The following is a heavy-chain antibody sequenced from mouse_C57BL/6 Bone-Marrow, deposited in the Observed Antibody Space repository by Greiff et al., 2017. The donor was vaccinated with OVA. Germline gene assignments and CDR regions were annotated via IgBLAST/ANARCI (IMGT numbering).Heavy chain of an antibody. CDR3: ASGTGRFAY. CDR1: GYTFTSYW. Sequence: QVQLQQPGAELVKPGASVKLSCKASGYTFTSYWMQWVKQRPGQGLEWIGEIDPSDSYTNYNQKFKGKATLTVDTSSSTAYMQLSSLTSEDSAVXYCASGTGRFAYWGQGTLVTVSA. CDR2: IDPSDSYT. D-gene: IGHD4-1*01. V-gene: IGHV1-50*01. J-gene: IGHJ3*01.